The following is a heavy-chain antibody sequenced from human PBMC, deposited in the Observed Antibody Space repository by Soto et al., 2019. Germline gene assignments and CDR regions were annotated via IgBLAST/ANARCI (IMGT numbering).Heavy chain of an antibody. Sequence: ASVKVSCKASGYIFVNYGIAWVRQAPGQGLEWMGWISPYSGNTHYASKLQGRVTMTTDTSTSTAYMELRSLRSDDTAVYYCARDLGGWEDYWGQGTLVTVSS. D-gene: IGHD6-19*01. CDR2: ISPYSGNT. CDR1: GYIFVNYG. J-gene: IGHJ4*02. V-gene: IGHV1-18*01. CDR3: ARDLGGWEDY.